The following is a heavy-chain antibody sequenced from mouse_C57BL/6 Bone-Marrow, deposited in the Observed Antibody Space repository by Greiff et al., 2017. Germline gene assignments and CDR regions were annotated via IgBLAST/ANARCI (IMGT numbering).Heavy chain of an antibody. CDR2: IRRKSSNYAT. D-gene: IGHD2-12*01. CDR1: GFTFNTYA. Sequence: EVKLVESGGGLVQPKGSLKLSCAASGFTFNTYAMHWVRQAPGKGLEWVARIRRKSSNYATYYADSVKDRFTISRDDSQSMLYLKMNNLKTEDTAMYYCVRGAYSPFDYWGQGTTLTVSS. V-gene: IGHV10-3*01. CDR3: VRGAYSPFDY. J-gene: IGHJ2*01.